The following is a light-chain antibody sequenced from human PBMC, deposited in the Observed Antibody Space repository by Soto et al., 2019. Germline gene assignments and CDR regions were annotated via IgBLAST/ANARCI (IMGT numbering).Light chain of an antibody. Sequence: DIQMTQSPSSLSASVGDRDTITCRASEDISTDLAWYQQKPGKVPKLLIYGASTLQSAVPPRFSGSGSGTDFTLTISSLQTDDVATYYFQNYNRAPFTFGQGTKVESK. CDR1: EDISTD. CDR2: GAS. J-gene: IGKJ1*01. CDR3: QNYNRAPFT. V-gene: IGKV1-27*01.